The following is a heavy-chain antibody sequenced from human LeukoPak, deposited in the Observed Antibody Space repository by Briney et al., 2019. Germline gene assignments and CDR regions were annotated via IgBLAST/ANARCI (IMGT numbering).Heavy chain of an antibody. CDR3: AKEPRISGTTQFNY. CDR2: ISSSSSYT. J-gene: IGHJ4*01. Sequence: GGSQISSSTSSGFTNSEYYMIWIRQAPGKGLEWVSYISSSSSYTNYADSVKGRFTISRDNSKKTLYLQMNSLRADDTAVYYCAKEPRISGTTQFNYWGQGNVVSVSS. D-gene: IGHD2/OR15-2a*01. CDR1: GFTNSEYY. V-gene: IGHV3-11*05.